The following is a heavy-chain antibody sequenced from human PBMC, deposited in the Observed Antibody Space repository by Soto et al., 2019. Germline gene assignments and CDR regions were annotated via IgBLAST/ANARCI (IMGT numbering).Heavy chain of an antibody. D-gene: IGHD3-9*01. CDR2: INPNSGDT. J-gene: IGHJ6*02. CDR3: ARDARGTRGFDEMDI. CDR1: GYIFSGYH. Sequence: ASVKVSCKASGYIFSGYHIHWVRQAPGRGLEWMGWINPNSGDTEYAQNFQGRVTMTRDTSFNLVYMEMSGLMSDDTAVYYCARDARGTRGFDEMDIWGQGTTVTVSS. V-gene: IGHV1-2*02.